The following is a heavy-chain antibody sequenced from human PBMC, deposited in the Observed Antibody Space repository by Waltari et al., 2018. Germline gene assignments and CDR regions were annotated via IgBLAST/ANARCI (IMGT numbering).Heavy chain of an antibody. D-gene: IGHD6-19*01. CDR3: ARRAWGSGWSY. CDR2: SYYNGST. V-gene: IGHV4-39*01. Sequence: QLQLQESGPGLVKPSETLSLTCTVSGGSISSSSNYYWGWIRQPPGKGLEWIGSSYYNGSTYYNPSLKSRVTISVDTSKKQFSLKLSSVTAADTVVYYCARRAWGSGWSYWGQGTLVAVSS. J-gene: IGHJ4*02. CDR1: GGSISSSSNYY.